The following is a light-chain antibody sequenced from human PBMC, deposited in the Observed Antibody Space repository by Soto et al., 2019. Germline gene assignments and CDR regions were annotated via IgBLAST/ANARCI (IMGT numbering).Light chain of an antibody. J-gene: IGKJ1*01. CDR1: QSLLYTSNNKNY. CDR2: WAS. Sequence: DFVVTQPPKSLAVTLGGRATINCKSSQSLLYTSNNKNYLAWYQQKPGQPPKLIIYWASTRESGVPDRFTGSGSGTDFTLTISNLQAEDAQVYYCQQYYTTPRTLGQGTKVDIK. V-gene: IGKV4-1*01. CDR3: QQYYTTPRT.